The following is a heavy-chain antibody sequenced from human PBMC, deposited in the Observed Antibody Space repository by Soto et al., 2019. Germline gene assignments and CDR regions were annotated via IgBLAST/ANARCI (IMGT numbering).Heavy chain of an antibody. J-gene: IGHJ4*02. CDR1: GFTFSSYS. Sequence: ESGGGLVQPGGSLRLSCAASGFTFSSYSMNWVRQAPGKGLEWVSYISSSSSTIYYADSVKGRFTISRDNAKNSLYLQMNSLRAEDTAVYYCARDYDYDYIWGSYRTYSFDYWGQGTLVTVSS. CDR3: ARDYDYDYIWGSYRTYSFDY. V-gene: IGHV3-48*01. D-gene: IGHD3-16*02. CDR2: ISSSSSTI.